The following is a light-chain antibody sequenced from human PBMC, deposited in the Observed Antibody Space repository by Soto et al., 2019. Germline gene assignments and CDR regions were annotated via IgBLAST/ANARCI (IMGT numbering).Light chain of an antibody. CDR1: SSDVGSYDL. Sequence: QSALTQPASVSGSPGQSITISCTGTSSDVGSYDLVSWYQQHPGKAPKLMIYEGSQRPSGVSNRFSGSKSGNTASLTICGLQADDEADYYCFSYAGTTNVAFGTGTKLTVL. J-gene: IGLJ2*01. CDR3: FSYAGTTNVA. CDR2: EGS. V-gene: IGLV2-23*01.